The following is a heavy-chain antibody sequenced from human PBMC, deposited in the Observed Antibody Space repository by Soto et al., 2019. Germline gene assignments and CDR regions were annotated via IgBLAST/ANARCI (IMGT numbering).Heavy chain of an antibody. D-gene: IGHD2-2*01. CDR2: ISYDGSNK. Sequence: QVQLVESGGGVVQPGRTLRLSCAASGFTFSSYGMHWVRQAPGKGLEWVAVISYDGSNKYYADSVKGRFTISGDNSKNTLYLQMNSLRAEDTAVYYCAVGYCSSTSGYAPRVYYYGMDVWGQGTTVTVSS. J-gene: IGHJ6*02. V-gene: IGHV3-30*03. CDR3: AVGYCSSTSGYAPRVYYYGMDV. CDR1: GFTFSSYG.